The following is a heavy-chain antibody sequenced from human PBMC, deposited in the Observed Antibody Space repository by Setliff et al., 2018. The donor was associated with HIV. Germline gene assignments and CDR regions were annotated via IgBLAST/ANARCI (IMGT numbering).Heavy chain of an antibody. V-gene: IGHV1-2*06. CDR2: INPNNGGT. CDR3: VRPRVFDSFDV. CDR1: GFLVTGYN. J-gene: IGHJ3*01. Sequence: GASVKVSCKALGFLVTGYNVHWVRQAPGHGPEWLGRINPNNGGTDYAQKFQGGVTMSLDTSTSTVYLELKALTPDDTAVYYCVRPRVFDSFDVWGPGTMVT.